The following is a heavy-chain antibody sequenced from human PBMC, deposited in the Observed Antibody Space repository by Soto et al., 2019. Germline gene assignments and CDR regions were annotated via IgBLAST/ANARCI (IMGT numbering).Heavy chain of an antibody. Sequence: QVQLQESGPGLVKPSGTQSLTCAVTGGYINNSHWWSWVRQPPGKGLEWIGEIYHDESTNYNPALKSRAIISIDKSTNRFSLKVTSVTAADTAVYYCARNREDGSGNSVRFDYWGLGTLVTVSS. CDR1: GGYINNSHW. J-gene: IGHJ4*02. V-gene: IGHV4-4*02. D-gene: IGHD3-22*01. CDR3: ARNREDGSGNSVRFDY. CDR2: IYHDEST.